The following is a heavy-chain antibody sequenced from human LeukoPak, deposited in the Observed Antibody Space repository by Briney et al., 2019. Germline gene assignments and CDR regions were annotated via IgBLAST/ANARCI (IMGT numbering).Heavy chain of an antibody. CDR3: ARISRAAYCGGDCSIGH. V-gene: IGHV4-39*01. CDR1: GGSISSSSYY. CDR2: IYYIGST. J-gene: IGHJ4*02. Sequence: SETLSLTCTVSGGSISSSSYYWGWIRQPPGKGLEWIGCIYYIGSTYYNPSLKSRVTISVDTSKNQFSLKLSSVTAADRAVYYCARISRAAYCGGDCSIGHWGQGTLVTVYS. D-gene: IGHD2-21*01.